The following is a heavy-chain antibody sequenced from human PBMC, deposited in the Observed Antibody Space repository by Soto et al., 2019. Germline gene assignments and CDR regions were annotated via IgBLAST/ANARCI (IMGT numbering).Heavy chain of an antibody. CDR1: GFTFSSYG. Sequence: QVQLVESGGGVVQPGRSLRLSCAASGFTFSSYGMHWVRQAPGKGLEWVAVISYDGSNKYYADSVKGRFTISRDNSKNTLYLQMNSLRAEDTAVYYCAKAGSAEYYFDYWGQGTLVTVSS. D-gene: IGHD6-6*01. V-gene: IGHV3-30*18. CDR2: ISYDGSNK. J-gene: IGHJ4*02. CDR3: AKAGSAEYYFDY.